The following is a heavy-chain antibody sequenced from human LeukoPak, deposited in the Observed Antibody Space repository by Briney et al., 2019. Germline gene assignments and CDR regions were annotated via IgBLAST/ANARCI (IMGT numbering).Heavy chain of an antibody. Sequence: ASVKVSCKASGYTFTSYGLSWMRQAPGQGLEWMGWIGSYNGNTNYAQKFQGRVTITTDASTSTAYMELRNLRSDDTAIYYCARGGVAGVDYWGQGTLVTVSS. CDR1: GYTFTSYG. CDR2: IGSYNGNT. D-gene: IGHD6-19*01. V-gene: IGHV1-18*01. J-gene: IGHJ4*02. CDR3: ARGGVAGVDY.